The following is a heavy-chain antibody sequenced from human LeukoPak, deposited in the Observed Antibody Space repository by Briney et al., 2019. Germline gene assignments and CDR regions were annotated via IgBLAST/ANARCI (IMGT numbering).Heavy chain of an antibody. J-gene: IGHJ4*02. CDR3: AKGVGDNSVTGY. V-gene: IGHV3-30*18. CDR1: GFTFSSYG. D-gene: IGHD3-22*01. Sequence: GGSLRLSCAASGFTFSSYGMHWVRQAPGKGLEWVAVISYDGSNKYYADSVKGRFTISRDNSKNTLYLQMNSLRAEDTAVYYCAKGVGDNSVTGYWGQGTLVTVSS. CDR2: ISYDGSNK.